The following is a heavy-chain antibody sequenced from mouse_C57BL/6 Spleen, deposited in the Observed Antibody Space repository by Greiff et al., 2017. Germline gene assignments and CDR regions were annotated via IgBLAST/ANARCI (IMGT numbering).Heavy chain of an antibody. V-gene: IGHV1-9*01. J-gene: IGHJ2*01. CDR3: ARGALYYGSSY. D-gene: IGHD1-1*01. Sequence: VHLVESGAELMKPGASVKLSCKATGYTFTGYWIEWVKQRPGHGLEWIGELLPGSGSTNYNEKFKGKATFTADTSSNTAYMQLSSLTTEDSAMYYVARGALYYGSSYWGQGTTLTVSS. CDR2: LLPGSGST. CDR1: GYTFTGYW.